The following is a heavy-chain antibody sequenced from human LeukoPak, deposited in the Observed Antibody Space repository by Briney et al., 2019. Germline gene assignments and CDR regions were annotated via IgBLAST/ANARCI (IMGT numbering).Heavy chain of an antibody. D-gene: IGHD3-22*01. CDR1: GFTFSSYA. CDR2: IPYDGSNK. J-gene: IGHJ4*02. Sequence: GGSLRLSCAASGFTFSSYAMHWVRQAPGKGLEWVAVIPYDGSNKYYADSVKGRFTISRDNSKNTLYLQMNSLRAEDAAVYYCAREGGYSHAFDYWGQGTLVTVSS. V-gene: IGHV3-30-3*01. CDR3: AREGGYSHAFDY.